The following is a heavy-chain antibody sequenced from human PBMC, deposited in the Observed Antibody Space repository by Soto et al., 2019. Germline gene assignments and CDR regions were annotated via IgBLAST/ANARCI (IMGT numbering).Heavy chain of an antibody. D-gene: IGHD2-2*01. J-gene: IGHJ4*02. V-gene: IGHV3-23*01. Sequence: EVQLLDSGGGLVQPGGSLRLSCAASGFTFSSYTMSWVRQAPGKGLEWVSAISGSGGSPSYADSVQGRFTISRDNPKNTLYLQMNSLRADETAIYYCAKARCSTTNCYVPEYWGQGTLVTVSS. CDR1: GFTFSSYT. CDR2: ISGSGGSP. CDR3: AKARCSTTNCYVPEY.